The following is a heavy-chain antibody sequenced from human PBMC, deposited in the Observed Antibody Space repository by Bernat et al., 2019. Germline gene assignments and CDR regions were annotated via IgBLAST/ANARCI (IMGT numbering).Heavy chain of an antibody. CDR1: GFTFDDYT. D-gene: IGHD2-15*01. CDR2: ISWDGGST. CDR3: AKDTGIVVGGEFDI. J-gene: IGHJ3*02. V-gene: IGHV3-43*01. Sequence: EVQLVESGGVVVQPGGSLRLSCAASGFTFDDYTMHWVRQAPGKGLEWVSLISWDGGSTYYADSVKGRFTISRDNSKNSLYPQMNSLRTEDTALYYCAKDTGIVVGGEFDIWGQGTMVTVSS.